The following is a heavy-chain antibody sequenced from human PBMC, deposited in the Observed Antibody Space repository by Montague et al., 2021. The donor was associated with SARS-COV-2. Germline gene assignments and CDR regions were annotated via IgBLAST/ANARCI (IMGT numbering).Heavy chain of an antibody. CDR3: VRDTGSAQAGFDA. J-gene: IGHJ4*01. Sequence: CAISGDSVWSSTAAWNWIRQSPSGGLEWLGRTNYRSKWTSDYATSVEGQISIDPDTSKNQFFLHLRSVTPEDTGVYYCVRDTGSAQAGFDAWGQGTLVTVSS. V-gene: IGHV6-1*01. CDR1: GDSVWSSTAA. D-gene: IGHD4-17*01. CDR2: TNYRSKWTS.